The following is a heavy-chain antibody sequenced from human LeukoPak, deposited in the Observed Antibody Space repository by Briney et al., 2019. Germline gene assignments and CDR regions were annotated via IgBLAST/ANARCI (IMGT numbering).Heavy chain of an antibody. CDR3: ARGQLYYDSTGYYY. J-gene: IGHJ4*02. Sequence: TSETLSLTCIVSGGSISNYYWSWVRQPPGKGLEWIGYVYSSGSTNYNPSLTSRVPISVDTSKNQFSLRLSSVTAADTAVYYCARGQLYYDSTGYYYWGQGTLVTVSS. D-gene: IGHD3-22*01. V-gene: IGHV4-59*01. CDR2: VYSSGST. CDR1: GGSISNYY.